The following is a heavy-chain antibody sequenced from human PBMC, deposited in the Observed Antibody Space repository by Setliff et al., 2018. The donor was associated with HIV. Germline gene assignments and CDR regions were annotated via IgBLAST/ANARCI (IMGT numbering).Heavy chain of an antibody. Sequence: SETLSLTCTVPGGSISSGGYYWSWIRQYPGKGLEWIGYIYHSGITYYNPSLKSRVTISLDTSKNQFSLKLSSVTAADTAVYYCARGIAAAEGYFDYWAWEPWSPSPQ. V-gene: IGHV4-31*03. CDR1: GGSISSGGYY. J-gene: IGHJ4*02. CDR2: IYHSGIT. D-gene: IGHD6-13*01. CDR3: ARGIAAAEGYFDY.